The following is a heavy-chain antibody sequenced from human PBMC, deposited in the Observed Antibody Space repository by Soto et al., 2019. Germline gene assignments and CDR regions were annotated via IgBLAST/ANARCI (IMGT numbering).Heavy chain of an antibody. CDR2: ISGSDGKT. Sequence: PGGSLRLSCAASGFSFGSYALIWVRQAPGKGLEWVSTISGSDGKTFYADSVKGRFTISRDNSKNTLHLQMSSLRAEDSAVYYCARGSTGSYPGSRIFDFWGRGTLVTVSS. D-gene: IGHD3-10*01. V-gene: IGHV3-23*01. CDR3: ARGSTGSYPGSRIFDF. CDR1: GFSFGSYA. J-gene: IGHJ4*02.